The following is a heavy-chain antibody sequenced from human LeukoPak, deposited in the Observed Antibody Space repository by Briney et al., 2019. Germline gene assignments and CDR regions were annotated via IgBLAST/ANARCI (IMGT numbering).Heavy chain of an antibody. CDR3: AKQGPARIPIVVVTAMAY. CDR1: GFTFSSYT. CDR2: ISGSAYST. Sequence: GGSLRLSCAASGFTFSSYTMSWVRQAPGKGLEWVSAISGSAYSTYYADSVKGRFTISRDNSKNTLYLQMNSLRAEDTAVYYCAKQGPARIPIVVVTAMAYWGQGTLVTVSS. J-gene: IGHJ4*02. V-gene: IGHV3-23*01. D-gene: IGHD2-21*02.